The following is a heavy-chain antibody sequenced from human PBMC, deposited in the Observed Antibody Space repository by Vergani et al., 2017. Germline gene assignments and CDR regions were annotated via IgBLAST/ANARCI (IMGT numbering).Heavy chain of an antibody. CDR2: ISGSCGST. V-gene: IGHV3-23*01. Sequence: EVQLLESGGGLVQPGGSLRLSCAASGFTFSSYAMSWVRQAPGKGLEWVSAISGSCGSTYYADSVKGRFTISRDNSKNTLYLQMNSLRAEDTAVYYCAIDQPTVTAYYYGMDVWSQGTTVTVSS. CDR1: GFTFSSYA. J-gene: IGHJ6*02. D-gene: IGHD4-17*01. CDR3: AIDQPTVTAYYYGMDV.